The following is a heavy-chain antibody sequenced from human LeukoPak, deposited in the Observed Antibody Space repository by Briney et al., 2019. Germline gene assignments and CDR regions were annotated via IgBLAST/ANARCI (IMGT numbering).Heavy chain of an antibody. V-gene: IGHV1-46*01. CDR2: INPSGGST. J-gene: IGHJ5*02. CDR3: ARDGARSRFDP. D-gene: IGHD1-26*01. CDR1: GYTFTSYD. Sequence: ASVKVSCKASGYTFTSYDINWVRQATGQGLEWMGIINPSGGSTSYAQKFQGRVTMTRDTSTSTVYMELSSLRSEDTAVYYCARDGARSRFDPWGQGTLVTVSS.